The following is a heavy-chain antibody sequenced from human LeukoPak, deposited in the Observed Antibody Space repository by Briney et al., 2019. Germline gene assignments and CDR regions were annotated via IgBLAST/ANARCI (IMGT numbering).Heavy chain of an antibody. CDR3: APTAGHEYGDYLYYFDY. D-gene: IGHD4-17*01. Sequence: GASVKVSCKASGYTFTGYYLHWVRQAPGQGLEWMGWINPNSGGTNYAQKFQGRVTMTRDTSISTVYMELSSLRSDDTAVYYCAPTAGHEYGDYLYYFDYWGQGTLVTVSS. CDR2: INPNSGGT. J-gene: IGHJ4*02. CDR1: GYTFTGYY. V-gene: IGHV1-2*02.